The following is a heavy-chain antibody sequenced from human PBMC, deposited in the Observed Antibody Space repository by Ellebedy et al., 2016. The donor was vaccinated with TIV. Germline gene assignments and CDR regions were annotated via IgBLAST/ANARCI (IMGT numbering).Heavy chain of an antibody. CDR2: IYYSGST. V-gene: IGHV4-30-4*01. CDR1: GGSISSGDYY. CDR3: ARVEGPRSGYYYYGMDV. Sequence: SETLSLXCTVSGGSISSGDYYWSWIRQPPGKGLEWIGYIYYSGSTYYNPSLKSRVTISVDTSKNQFSLKLSSVTAADTAVYYCARVEGPRSGYYYYGMDVWGQGTTVTVSS. J-gene: IGHJ6*02.